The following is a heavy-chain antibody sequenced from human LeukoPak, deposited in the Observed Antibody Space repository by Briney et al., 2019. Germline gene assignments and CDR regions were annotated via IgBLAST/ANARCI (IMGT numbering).Heavy chain of an antibody. Sequence: KASETLSLTCTVSGGSISSGGHYWSWIRQHPGRGLEWIGYIYFSGSTYYNPSLKGRVTISLDTSKNQFSLKLNSVTAADTAIYYCARNILGSDTFDIWGQGTLVTVSS. CDR3: ARNILGSDTFDI. CDR2: IYFSGST. D-gene: IGHD7-27*01. V-gene: IGHV4-31*03. J-gene: IGHJ3*02. CDR1: GGSISSGGHY.